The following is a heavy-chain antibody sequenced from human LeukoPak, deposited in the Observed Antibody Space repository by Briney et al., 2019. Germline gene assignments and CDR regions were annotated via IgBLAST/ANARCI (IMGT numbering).Heavy chain of an antibody. J-gene: IGHJ4*02. Sequence: GGSLRLSCAASGFTFSSYSMNWVRQAPGKGLEWVSYISSSSSTIYYADSVKGRFTISRDNAKNSLYLQMNSLRAEDTAVYYCARGGYCSGGRCYGGDYWGQGTLVTVSS. CDR1: GFTFSSYS. D-gene: IGHD2-15*01. CDR2: ISSSSSTI. CDR3: ARGGYCSGGRCYGGDY. V-gene: IGHV3-48*01.